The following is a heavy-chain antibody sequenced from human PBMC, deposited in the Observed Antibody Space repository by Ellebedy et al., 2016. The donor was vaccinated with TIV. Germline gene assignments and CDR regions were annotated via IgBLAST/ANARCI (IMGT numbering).Heavy chain of an antibody. CDR2: IWYDGSNK. Sequence: GESLKISXAASGFTFSSYGMHWVRQAPGKGLEWVAVIWYDGSNKYYADSVKGRFTISRDNSKNTLYLQMNSLRAEDTAVYYCARDRNYGDYGLDYWGQGTLVTVSS. J-gene: IGHJ4*02. CDR3: ARDRNYGDYGLDY. CDR1: GFTFSSYG. V-gene: IGHV3-33*01. D-gene: IGHD4-17*01.